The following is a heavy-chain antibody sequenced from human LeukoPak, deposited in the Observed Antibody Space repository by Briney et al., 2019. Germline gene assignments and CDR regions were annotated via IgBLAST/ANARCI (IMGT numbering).Heavy chain of an antibody. CDR3: ARWVADPNWDDY. Sequence: GASVKVSCKASGGTFSSYAISWVRQAPGQGLEWMGGIIPIFGTANYAQKFQGRVTITADESTSTAYMELSSLRSEDTAVYYCARWVADPNWDDYWGQGTLVTVSS. J-gene: IGHJ4*02. D-gene: IGHD7-27*01. V-gene: IGHV1-69*01. CDR2: IIPIFGTA. CDR1: GGTFSSYA.